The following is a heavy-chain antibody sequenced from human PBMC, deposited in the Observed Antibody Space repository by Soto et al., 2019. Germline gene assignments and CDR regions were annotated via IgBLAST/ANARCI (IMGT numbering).Heavy chain of an antibody. V-gene: IGHV4-30-2*01. CDR3: ARGNVVAIDY. D-gene: IGHD2-21*01. CDR2: IYNSGST. J-gene: IGHJ4*02. Sequence: QLQLQESGSGLVKPSQTLSLTCAVSGGSISSGGYSWSWIRQPPGKGLEWIGYIYNSGSTYYNPSPRGRVTISVDRSKNQFSLKLSSVTAADAAVYYCARGNVVAIDYWGQGTLVTVSS. CDR1: GGSISSGGYS.